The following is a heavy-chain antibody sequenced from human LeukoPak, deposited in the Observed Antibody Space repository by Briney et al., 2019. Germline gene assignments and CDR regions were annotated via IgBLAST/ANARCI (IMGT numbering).Heavy chain of an antibody. V-gene: IGHV3-66*01. CDR3: ARGAHYYVWGSYRYTPYYYYGMDV. Sequence: PGGSLPLSCAASGFTVSSNYMSWVRRAPGKGLEWVSVIYSGGSTYYADSVKGRFTISRDNSKNTLYLQMNSLRAEDTAVYYCARGAHYYVWGSYRYTPYYYYGMDVWGQGTTVTVS. CDR1: GFTVSSNY. J-gene: IGHJ6*02. D-gene: IGHD3-16*02. CDR2: IYSGGST.